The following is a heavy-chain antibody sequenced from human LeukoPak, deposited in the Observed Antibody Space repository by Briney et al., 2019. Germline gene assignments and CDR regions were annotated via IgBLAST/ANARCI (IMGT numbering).Heavy chain of an antibody. Sequence: GRSLRLSCAASGFTFSSYGMHWVRQAPGKGLEWVAVISYDESKKYYADSVKGRFTISRDNSKNTLYLQMNSLRAEDTAVYYCAELGITMIGGVWGKGTTVTISS. CDR2: ISYDESKK. J-gene: IGHJ6*04. CDR1: GFTFSSYG. V-gene: IGHV3-30*18. D-gene: IGHD3-10*02. CDR3: AELGITMIGGV.